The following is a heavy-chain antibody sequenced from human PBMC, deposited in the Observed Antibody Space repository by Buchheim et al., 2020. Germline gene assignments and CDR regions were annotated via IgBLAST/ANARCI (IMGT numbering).Heavy chain of an antibody. V-gene: IGHV3-15*01. D-gene: IGHD5-18*01. J-gene: IGHJ4*02. Sequence: EVPLVESGGDLVKPGGSLRLSCAASGFTFSNAWMSWVRQAPGKGLEWVGHIKSKTDGGTTDFAAPVKGRFTIPRADSKNTLYLQMNSLKTEDTAVYYCTTGTWIQLWLPDYWGQGTL. CDR3: TTGTWIQLWLPDY. CDR1: GFTFSNAW. CDR2: IKSKTDGGTT.